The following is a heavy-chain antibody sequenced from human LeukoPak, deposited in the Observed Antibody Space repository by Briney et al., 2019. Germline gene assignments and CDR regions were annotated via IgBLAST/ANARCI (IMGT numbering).Heavy chain of an antibody. D-gene: IGHD6-19*01. CDR3: AKASAYSSGWDDY. CDR1: GFTFDDYA. Sequence: GRSLRLSCAASGFTFDDYAMHWVRQAPGKGLEWVSGISWNSGSIGYADSVKGRFTISRDNAKSSLYLQMNSLRAEDTALYYCAKASAYSSGWDDYWGQGTLVTVSS. J-gene: IGHJ4*02. V-gene: IGHV3-9*01. CDR2: ISWNSGSI.